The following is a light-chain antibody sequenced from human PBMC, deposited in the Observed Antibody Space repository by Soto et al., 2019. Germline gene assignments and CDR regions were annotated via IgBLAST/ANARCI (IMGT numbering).Light chain of an antibody. V-gene: IGKV3-11*01. CDR2: DAS. CDR1: QSVSTY. J-gene: IGKJ2*01. Sequence: EIVLTQSPATLSLSPGERATLSCRASQSVSTYLAWYQQKPGQAPRLLIYDASNRATGIPARFSGSGSGTDFTLPIRSLEPAAFAVYYCQQRSNWPPYTFGQGTKLALK. CDR3: QQRSNWPPYT.